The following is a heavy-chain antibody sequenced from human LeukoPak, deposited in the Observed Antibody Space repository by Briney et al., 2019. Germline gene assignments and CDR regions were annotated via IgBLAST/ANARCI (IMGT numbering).Heavy chain of an antibody. CDR3: ARVGAVAPGWFDP. V-gene: IGHV4-61*02. Sequence: SETLSLTCTVSGGSISSGSYYWTWIRQPAGKGLELIGRIYTSGSSSYNPSLKSRVTISVDTSKNQFSLKLSSVTAADTAVYYCARVGAVAPGWFDPWGQGTLVTVSS. J-gene: IGHJ5*02. D-gene: IGHD6-19*01. CDR2: IYTSGSS. CDR1: GGSISSGSYY.